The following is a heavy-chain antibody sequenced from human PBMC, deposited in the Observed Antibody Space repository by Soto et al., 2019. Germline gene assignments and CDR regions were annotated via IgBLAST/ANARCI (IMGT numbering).Heavy chain of an antibody. J-gene: IGHJ4*02. V-gene: IGHV1-8*01. CDR1: GFTFSTYD. CDR3: TRRKERSGPHYFDY. Sequence: ASVKVSCKASGFTFSTYDIHWVRQAAGQGLEWMGWMNPNNGDRGYAQKFQGRVTMARNTSISTAYMELSSLSSDDTAVYYCTRRKERSGPHYFDYWGQGTLVTVSS. CDR2: MNPNNGDR.